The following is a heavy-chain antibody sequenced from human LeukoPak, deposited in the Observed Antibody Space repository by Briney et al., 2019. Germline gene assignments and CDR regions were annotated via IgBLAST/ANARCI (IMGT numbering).Heavy chain of an antibody. Sequence: GGSLRLSCAASGFTFDDYTMHWVRQAPGKGLEWVSLISWDGGSTYYADSVKGRFTISRDNSKNSLYLQMNSLRTEDTALYYCAAQWELRGFDPWGQGTLVTVSS. J-gene: IGHJ5*02. CDR3: AAQWELRGFDP. V-gene: IGHV3-43*01. CDR2: ISWDGGST. CDR1: GFTFDDYT. D-gene: IGHD1-26*01.